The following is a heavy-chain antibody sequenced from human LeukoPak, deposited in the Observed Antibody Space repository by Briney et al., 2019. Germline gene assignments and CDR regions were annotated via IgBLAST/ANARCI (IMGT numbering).Heavy chain of an antibody. CDR2: IWYDGSNK. J-gene: IGHJ6*02. Sequence: PGGSLRLSCAASGFTFSSYAMSWVRQAPGKGLEWVAVIWYDGSNKYYADSVKGRFTISRDNSKNTLYLQMNSLRAEDTAVYYCARDRTPGLGYYGMDVWGQGTTVTVSS. CDR1: GFTFSSYA. D-gene: IGHD3/OR15-3a*01. V-gene: IGHV3-33*08. CDR3: ARDRTPGLGYYGMDV.